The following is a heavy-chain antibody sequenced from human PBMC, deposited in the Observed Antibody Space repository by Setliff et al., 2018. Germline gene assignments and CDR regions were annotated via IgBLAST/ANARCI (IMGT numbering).Heavy chain of an antibody. CDR3: ARVESMVRGKNILRHFDY. J-gene: IGHJ4*02. Sequence: ASVKVSCKASGYTFTSHAMHWVRQAPGQRLEWMGWINAGNGNTKYAQNLQGRLTLSTDRSTNTVYMELGSLTTDDTAIYYCARVESMVRGKNILRHFDYWGQGTQVTVSS. D-gene: IGHD3-10*01. V-gene: IGHV1-3*01. CDR1: GYTFTSHA. CDR2: INAGNGNT.